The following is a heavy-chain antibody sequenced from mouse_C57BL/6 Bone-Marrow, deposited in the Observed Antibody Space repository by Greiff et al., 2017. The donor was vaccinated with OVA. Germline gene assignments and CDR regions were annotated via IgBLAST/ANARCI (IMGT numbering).Heavy chain of an antibody. D-gene: IGHD1-1*01. V-gene: IGHV5-9*01. CDR2: ISGGGGNT. CDR1: GFTFSSYT. Sequence: EVQVVESGGGLVKPGGSLKLSCAASGFTFSSYTMSWVRQTPEKRLEWVATISGGGGNTYYPDSVKGRFTISRDNAKKTLYLQMSSLRSEDTALYYCARHGSKDYWGQGTTLTVSS. J-gene: IGHJ2*01. CDR3: ARHGSKDY.